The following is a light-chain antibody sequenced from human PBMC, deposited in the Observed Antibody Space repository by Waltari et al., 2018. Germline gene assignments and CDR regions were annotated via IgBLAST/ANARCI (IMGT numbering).Light chain of an antibody. CDR3: ASYAGSNNYV. V-gene: IGLV2-8*01. J-gene: IGLJ1*01. CDR1: SSDIGGYNY. Sequence: QSALTQPPSASGSPGQSVTISCTGTSSDIGGYNYVSWYQKHPGKAPKPLIYEVTQRPSGVPDRCSGSKSGNTASLTVSGLQTEDEADYYCASYAGSNNYVFGTGTKVTVL. CDR2: EVT.